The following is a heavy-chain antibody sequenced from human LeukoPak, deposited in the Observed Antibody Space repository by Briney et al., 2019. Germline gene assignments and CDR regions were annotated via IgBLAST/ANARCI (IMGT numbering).Heavy chain of an antibody. J-gene: IGHJ4*02. CDR1: GGSFSGHY. CDR2: STHTGST. V-gene: IGHV4-34*01. CDR3: ARGRTGAAALDF. D-gene: IGHD2-2*01. Sequence: SETLSLTCAVYGGSFSGHYWTWIRQAPGKGLEWIGESTHTGSTNYNPSLKSRATISVDTSKNQFSLKLTSVSAADTAVYHCARGRTGAAALDFWGPGTLVNVSS.